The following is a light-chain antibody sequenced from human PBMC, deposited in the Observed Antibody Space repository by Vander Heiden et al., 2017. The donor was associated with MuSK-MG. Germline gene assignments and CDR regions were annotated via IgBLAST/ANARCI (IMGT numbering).Light chain of an antibody. V-gene: IGKV2-28*01. J-gene: IGKJ4*01. Sequence: DIVMAQSPLSLPVTPGEPASISCRSSQSLLHSSGYKYLDWYLQKPGQSPQLLIYLGSNRASGVPDRFSGSGSGTDFTLKISRVEAEDVGVYYCMQGLQTLTFGGGTKVEIK. CDR3: MQGLQTLT. CDR1: QSLLHSSGYKY. CDR2: LGS.